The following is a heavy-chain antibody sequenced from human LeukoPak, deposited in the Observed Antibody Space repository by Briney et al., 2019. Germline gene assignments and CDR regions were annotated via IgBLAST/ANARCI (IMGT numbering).Heavy chain of an antibody. CDR3: TENVDTAMVEFDY. CDR1: GFTFSGSA. Sequence: PGGSLRLSCAASGFTFSGSAMHWVRQASGKGLEWVGRIRSKANSYAKAYAASVKGRFTISRDDSKNTAYLQMNSLKTEDTAVYYCTENVDTAMVEFDYWGQGTLVTVSS. J-gene: IGHJ4*02. CDR2: IRSKANSYAK. D-gene: IGHD5-18*01. V-gene: IGHV3-73*01.